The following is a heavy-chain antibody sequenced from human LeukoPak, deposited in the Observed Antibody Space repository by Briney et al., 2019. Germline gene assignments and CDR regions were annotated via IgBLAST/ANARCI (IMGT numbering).Heavy chain of an antibody. CDR2: INPNSGGT. CDR3: ARRENYYDSSGYYHVDY. CDR1: GYTFTGYY. Sequence: VASVKVSCKASGYTFTGYYMHWVRQAPGQGLEWMGWINPNSGGTNYAQKFQGRVTMTRDTPISTAYMELSRLRSDDTAVYYCARRENYYDSSGYYHVDYWGQGTLVTVSS. V-gene: IGHV1-2*02. D-gene: IGHD3-22*01. J-gene: IGHJ4*02.